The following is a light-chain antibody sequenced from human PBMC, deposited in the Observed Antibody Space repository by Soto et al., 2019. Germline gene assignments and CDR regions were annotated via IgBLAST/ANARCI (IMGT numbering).Light chain of an antibody. CDR3: QKYNSAPRT. Sequence: DIQMTQSPSSLSASVGDRVTITCRASQGISNYLAWYQQKPGKGPKLLIYAASTLQSGVPSRFSGSVSGTEFTLTISSLQPEDVATYYCQKYNSAPRTFGQGTKVEIK. V-gene: IGKV1-27*01. CDR1: QGISNY. CDR2: AAS. J-gene: IGKJ1*01.